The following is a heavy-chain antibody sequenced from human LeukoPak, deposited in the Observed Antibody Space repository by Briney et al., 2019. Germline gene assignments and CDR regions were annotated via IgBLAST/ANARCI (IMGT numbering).Heavy chain of an antibody. D-gene: IGHD6-19*01. J-gene: IGHJ3*02. CDR2: ISYDGSNK. CDR1: GFTFSSYA. CDR3: IAGGWSTDAFEM. Sequence: GGSLRLSCAASGFTFSSYAMHWVRQAPGKGLEWVAVISYDGSNKYYADSVKGRFTISRDNSKNMLFLQINSLRGEDTAVYYCIAGGWSTDAFEMWGQGTTVTVSS. V-gene: IGHV3-30-3*01.